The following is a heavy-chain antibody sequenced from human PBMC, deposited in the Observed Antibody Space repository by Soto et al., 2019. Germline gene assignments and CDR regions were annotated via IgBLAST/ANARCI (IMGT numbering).Heavy chain of an antibody. CDR1: GFAFSTYG. J-gene: IGHJ6*01. CDR2: IWYDGSKI. Sequence: GGSLRLSCAASGFAFSTYGMHWVRQAPGKRLEWVAVIWYDGSKIYYADSVKGRFTISRDNSKSTLYLQMNSLRAEDTAVYYCARPLEQHQLGFGMDVWGQGSPVTVSS. V-gene: IGHV3-33*01. D-gene: IGHD6-13*01. CDR3: ARPLEQHQLGFGMDV.